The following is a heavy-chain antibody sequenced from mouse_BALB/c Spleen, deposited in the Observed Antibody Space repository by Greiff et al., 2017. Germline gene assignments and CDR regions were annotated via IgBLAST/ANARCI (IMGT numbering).Heavy chain of an antibody. D-gene: IGHD3-1*01. CDR1: GYSITSDYA. CDR3: ARGQLGLPYYYAMDY. Sequence: EVQLQQSGPGLVKPSQSLSLTCTVTGYSITSDYAWNWIRQFPGNKLEWMGYISYSGSTSYNPSLKSRISITRDTSKNQFFLQLNSVTTEDTATYYCARGQLGLPYYYAMDYWGQGTSVTVSS. CDR2: ISYSGST. J-gene: IGHJ4*01. V-gene: IGHV3-2*02.